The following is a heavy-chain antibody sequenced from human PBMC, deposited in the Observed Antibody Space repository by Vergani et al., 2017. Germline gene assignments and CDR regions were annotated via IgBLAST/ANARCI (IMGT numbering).Heavy chain of an antibody. CDR1: GGSISSYY. D-gene: IGHD5-12*01. CDR3: ARRSQSRYETYYYYGMDV. J-gene: IGHJ6*02. V-gene: IGHV4-59*01. CDR2: IYYSGST. Sequence: QVQLQESGPGLVKPSETLSLTCTVSGGSISSYYWSWIRQPPGKGLEWIGYIYYSGSTNYNHSLKSRVTISVDTSKNQFSLKLSSVTAADTAVYYCARRSQSRYETYYYYGMDVWGQGTTVTVSS.